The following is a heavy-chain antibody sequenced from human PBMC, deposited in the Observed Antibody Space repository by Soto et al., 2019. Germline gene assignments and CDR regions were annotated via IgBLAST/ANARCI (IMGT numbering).Heavy chain of an antibody. J-gene: IGHJ5*02. CDR2: IYYSGST. Sequence: ETLSLTCTVSGGSISSYYWSWIRQPPGKGLERIGYIYYSGSTNYNPSLKSRVTISVDTSKNQFSLKLSSVTAADTAVYYCARVAATLDWFDPWGQGTLVTVSS. CDR3: ARVAATLDWFDP. D-gene: IGHD2-15*01. V-gene: IGHV4-59*01. CDR1: GGSISSYY.